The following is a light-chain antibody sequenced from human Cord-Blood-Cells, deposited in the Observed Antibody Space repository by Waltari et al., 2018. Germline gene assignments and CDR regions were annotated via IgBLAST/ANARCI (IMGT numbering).Light chain of an antibody. CDR1: SSDVGGYNY. CDR2: EVS. V-gene: IGLV2-14*01. J-gene: IGLJ1*01. CDR3: SSYTSSSTLV. Sequence: QSALTQPASVSGSPGQSITISRPGTSSDVGGYNYVSWYQQHPGKAPKLMIYEVSNRPSGVSNRCSGSKSGNTASLTISGLQAEDEADYYCSSYTSSSTLVFGTGTKVTVL.